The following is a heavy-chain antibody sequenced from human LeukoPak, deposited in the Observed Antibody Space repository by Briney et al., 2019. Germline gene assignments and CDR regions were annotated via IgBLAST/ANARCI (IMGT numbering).Heavy chain of an antibody. Sequence: SETLSLTCTVSGGSISSSSYYWGWIRQPPGKGLEWIGSIYYSGSTYYNPSLKSRVTISVDTSKNQFSLKLNSVTAADTAVYYCARPLARSYSSGWYNRGGFDYWGQGTLVTVSS. J-gene: IGHJ4*02. V-gene: IGHV4-39*01. CDR1: GGSISSSSYY. CDR3: ARPLARSYSSGWYNRGGFDY. CDR2: IYYSGST. D-gene: IGHD6-19*01.